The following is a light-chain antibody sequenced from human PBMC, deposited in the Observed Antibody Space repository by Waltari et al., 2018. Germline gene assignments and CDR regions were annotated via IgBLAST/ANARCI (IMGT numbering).Light chain of an antibody. J-gene: IGKJ1*01. CDR2: GTF. V-gene: IGKV3-20*01. CDR1: QSLSSSH. CDR3: QHYISSPSWT. Sequence: EVVLTQSPGTLSLSPGERATLSCRGSQSLSSSHLAWYQQKPGQPPRLLIYGTFRRATGIPDRFSDSGSGTDFTLTISRLESEDFAVYYCQHYISSPSWTFGQGTKVEIE.